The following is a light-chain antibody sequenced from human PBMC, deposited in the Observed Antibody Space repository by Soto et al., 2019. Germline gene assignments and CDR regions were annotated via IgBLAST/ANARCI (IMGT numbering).Light chain of an antibody. J-gene: IGKJ1*01. CDR3: QQYCSSPWT. V-gene: IGKV4-1*01. CDR1: QSVLYSSSNKNY. CDR2: WAS. Sequence: DIVMTQSPDSLAVSLGERATINCRSSQSVLYSSSNKNYLAWYQQKPGQPPKLLIYWASTRESGVPDRFSGRGSGAEFTLTISSLQAEDVAVYYCQQYCSSPWTFRQGIKAEIK.